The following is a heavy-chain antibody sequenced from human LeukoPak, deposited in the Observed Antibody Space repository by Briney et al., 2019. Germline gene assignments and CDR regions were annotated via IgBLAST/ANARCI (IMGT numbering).Heavy chain of an antibody. CDR2: INPSGGST. V-gene: IGHV1-46*01. D-gene: IGHD3-22*01. Sequence: GASVTVSCKASGYTFTSYYMHWVRQAPGQGLEWMGIINPSGGSTSYAQKFQGRVTMTRDTSTSTVYMELSSLRSEDTAVYYCARDGGYYDSSGYYILRAYYFDYWGQGTLVTVSS. CDR3: ARDGGYYDSSGYYILRAYYFDY. CDR1: GYTFTSYY. J-gene: IGHJ4*02.